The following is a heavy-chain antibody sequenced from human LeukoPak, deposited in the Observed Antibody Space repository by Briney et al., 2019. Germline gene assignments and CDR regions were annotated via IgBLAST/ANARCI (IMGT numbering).Heavy chain of an antibody. CDR1: GFTFSSYA. CDR3: ARDGSGRSDWFDP. D-gene: IGHD3-10*01. J-gene: IGHJ5*02. V-gene: IGHV3-48*04. Sequence: PGGSLRLSCAASGFTFSSYAMSWVRQAPGKGLEWVSYISSSGSTIYYADSVKGRFTISRDNAKNSLYLQMNSLRAEDTAVYYCARDGSGRSDWFDPWGQGTLVTVSS. CDR2: ISSSGSTI.